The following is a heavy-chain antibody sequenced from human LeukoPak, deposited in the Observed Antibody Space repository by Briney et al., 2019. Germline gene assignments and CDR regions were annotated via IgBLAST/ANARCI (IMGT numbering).Heavy chain of an antibody. V-gene: IGHV1-24*01. CDR2: FDPDDGET. CDR3: STETSRFFDWSLSY. CDR1: GYTLTELS. J-gene: IGHJ4*02. D-gene: IGHD3-9*01. Sequence: ASVKVSCKVSGYTLTELSMHWVRQAPGKGLEWMGGFDPDDGETIYAQKFQGRLIMTEDTSTYTAYMELSSLESEDTAMYYCSTETSRFFDWSLSYWGQGTLVTVSS.